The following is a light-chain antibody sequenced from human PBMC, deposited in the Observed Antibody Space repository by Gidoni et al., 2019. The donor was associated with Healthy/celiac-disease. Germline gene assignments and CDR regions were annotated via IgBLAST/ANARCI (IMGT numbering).Light chain of an antibody. J-gene: IGLJ1*01. CDR2: RNN. V-gene: IGLV1-47*01. Sequence: QSVLTQPPSASGTPGQRFTISCSGSSSNIGINYLYLYPQLPGTAPKLLIYRNNQRPSGVPDRFSGSKSGTSASLAISGLRSEDEADYYCAAWDDSRVVGYVFGTGTKVTVL. CDR3: AAWDDSRVVGYV. CDR1: SSNIGINY.